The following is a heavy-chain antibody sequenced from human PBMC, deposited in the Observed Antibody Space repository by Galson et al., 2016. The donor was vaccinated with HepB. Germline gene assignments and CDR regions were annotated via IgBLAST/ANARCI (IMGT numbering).Heavy chain of an antibody. D-gene: IGHD3-10*01. V-gene: IGHV3-7*05. CDR1: GFTFSSYW. Sequence: SLRLSCAASGFTFSSYWMSWVRQAPGKGLEWLANIKQDGSEEYYVDSVKGRFTISRDNAKNSLYLQMDSLRAEDTAVYYRARRRGSGSHDYWGQGTLVTVSS. CDR2: IKQDGSEE. J-gene: IGHJ4*02. CDR3: ARRRGSGSHDY.